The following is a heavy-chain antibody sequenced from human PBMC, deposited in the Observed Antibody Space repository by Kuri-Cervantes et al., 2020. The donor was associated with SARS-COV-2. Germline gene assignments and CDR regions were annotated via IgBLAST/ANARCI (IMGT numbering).Heavy chain of an antibody. V-gene: IGHV1-24*01. CDR2: FDPEDGET. D-gene: IGHD5-18*01. CDR3: ATTDTAMVPEFDY. Sequence: ASVNVSCKVSGYTLTELSMRWVRQAPGKGLEWMGGFDPEDGETIYAQKFQGRVTMTEDTSTDTAYMELSSLRSEDTAVYYCATTDTAMVPEFDYWGQGTLVTVSS. J-gene: IGHJ4*02. CDR1: GYTLTELS.